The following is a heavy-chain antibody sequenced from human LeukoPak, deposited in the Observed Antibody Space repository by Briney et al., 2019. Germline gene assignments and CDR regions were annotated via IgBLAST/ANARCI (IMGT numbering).Heavy chain of an antibody. D-gene: IGHD1-26*01. CDR3: SRESGPYCPFGH. CDR2: ISLRGRT. J-gene: IGHJ5*02. CDR1: GGSITTTNF. Sequence: SGTLSLTCGVSGGSITTTNFWSWVCQPPGGGLEWIGEISLRGRTQYNPSLKSRVNISIGESKNHLYLSLASVTAADTAVYYCSRESGPYCPFGHWGQGTLVAVTS. V-gene: IGHV4-4*02.